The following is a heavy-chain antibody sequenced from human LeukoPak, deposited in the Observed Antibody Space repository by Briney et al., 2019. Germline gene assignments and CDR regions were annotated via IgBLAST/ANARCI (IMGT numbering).Heavy chain of an antibody. CDR2: MNPNSGNT. V-gene: IGHV1-8*03. CDR1: GYTFTSYD. Sequence: GASVKVSCKASGYTFTSYDINWVRQATGQGLEWMGWMNPNSGNTGYAQKFQGRVTITRNTSISTAYMELSSLRSEDTAVYYCARVRKSYSSSLGYNWFDPWGQGTLVTVSS. J-gene: IGHJ5*02. D-gene: IGHD6-6*01. CDR3: ARVRKSYSSSLGYNWFDP.